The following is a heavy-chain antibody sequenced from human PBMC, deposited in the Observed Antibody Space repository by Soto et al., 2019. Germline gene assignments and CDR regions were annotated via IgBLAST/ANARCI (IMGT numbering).Heavy chain of an antibody. CDR3: ARGYYGSGSCDN. V-gene: IGHV1-8*01. Sequence: ASVKVSCKASGYTFTSYDINWVRQATGQGLEWMGWMNPNSGNTGYAQKFQGRVTMTRNTSISTAYMELSSLRSEDTAVYYCARGYYGSGSCDNWGQGTLVTVSS. CDR1: GYTFTSYD. J-gene: IGHJ4*02. CDR2: MNPNSGNT. D-gene: IGHD3-10*01.